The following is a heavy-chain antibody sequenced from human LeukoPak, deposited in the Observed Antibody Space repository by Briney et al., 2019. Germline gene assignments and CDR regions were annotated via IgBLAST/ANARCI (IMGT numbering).Heavy chain of an antibody. D-gene: IGHD3-10*01. J-gene: IGHJ4*02. CDR1: GFTFSSYG. CDR3: ASVLLWFGYY. Sequence: QPGGSLRLSCAASGFTFSSYGMHWVRQAPGKGLEGVAFIRYDGSNKYYADSVKGRFTISRDNSKNTLYLQMNSLRAEDTAVYYCASVLLWFGYYWGQGTLVTVSS. CDR2: IRYDGSNK. V-gene: IGHV3-30*02.